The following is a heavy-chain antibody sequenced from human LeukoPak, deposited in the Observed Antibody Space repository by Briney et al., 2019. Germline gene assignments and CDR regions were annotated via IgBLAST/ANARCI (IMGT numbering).Heavy chain of an antibody. CDR1: GFTVSGNY. CDR3: ATLIGGVPAPGGDDYYGMDV. CDR2: IYTVGTT. V-gene: IGHV3-53*01. J-gene: IGHJ6*02. Sequence: GGSLRLSCAASGFTVSGNYMNWVRQAPGKGLEWVSVIYTVGTTYYADSVKGRFTISRDNSKNTLYLQMNSLRAEDTAVYYCATLIGGVPAPGGDDYYGMDVWGQGTTVTVSS. D-gene: IGHD2-2*01.